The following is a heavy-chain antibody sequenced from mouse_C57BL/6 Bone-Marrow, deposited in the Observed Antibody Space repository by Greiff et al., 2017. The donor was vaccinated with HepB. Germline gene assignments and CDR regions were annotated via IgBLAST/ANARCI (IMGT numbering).Heavy chain of an antibody. CDR2: ISSGGDYI. D-gene: IGHD1-1*01. CDR1: GFTFSSYA. CDR3: TRWGVVARRKDYAMDY. Sequence: EVKVEESGEGLVKPGGSLKLSCAASGFTFSSYAMSWVRQTPEKRLEWVAYISSGGDYIYYADTVKGRFTISRDNARNTLYLQMSSLKSEDTAMYYCTRWGVVARRKDYAMDYWGQGTSVTVSS. V-gene: IGHV5-9-1*02. J-gene: IGHJ4*01.